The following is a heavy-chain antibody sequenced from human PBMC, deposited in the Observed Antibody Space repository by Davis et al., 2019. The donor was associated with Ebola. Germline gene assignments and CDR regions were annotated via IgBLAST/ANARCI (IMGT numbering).Heavy chain of an antibody. CDR3: ARGYGSYDY. Sequence: PGGSLRLSCAASGFTFSSYAMSWVRQAPGKGLEWVANIKQDGSEKYYVDSVKGRFTISRDNAKNSLYLQMNSLRAEDTAVYYCARGYGSYDYWGQGTLVTVSS. CDR1: GFTFSSYA. V-gene: IGHV3-7*01. D-gene: IGHD1-26*01. J-gene: IGHJ4*02. CDR2: IKQDGSEK.